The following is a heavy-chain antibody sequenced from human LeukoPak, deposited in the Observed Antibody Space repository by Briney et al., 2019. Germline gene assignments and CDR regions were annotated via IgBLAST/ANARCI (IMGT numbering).Heavy chain of an antibody. CDR2: ISSSGSTI. D-gene: IGHD3-9*01. V-gene: IGHV3-48*03. Sequence: GGSLRLSCAASGFTFSSYEINWVRQAPGKWLEWVSYISSSGSTIYYADSVKGRFTISRDNAKNSLYLQMNSLRAEDTAVYYCAREGDDILTGYYASDWGQGTLVTVSS. CDR1: GFTFSSYE. J-gene: IGHJ4*02. CDR3: AREGDDILTGYYASD.